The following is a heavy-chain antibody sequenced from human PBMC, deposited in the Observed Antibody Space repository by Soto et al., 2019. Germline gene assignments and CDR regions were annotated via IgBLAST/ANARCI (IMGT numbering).Heavy chain of an antibody. Sequence: QVKLVQSGAEVKKPGSSVKVSCKASGGTFSSYTISWVRQAPGQGLEWMGRIIPILGIANYAQKFQGRVTITADKSTSTAYMELSSLRSEDTAVYYCAREGEYCSSTSCYVYFDYWGQGTLVTVSS. J-gene: IGHJ4*02. CDR2: IIPILGIA. V-gene: IGHV1-69*08. CDR1: GGTFSSYT. D-gene: IGHD2-2*01. CDR3: AREGEYCSSTSCYVYFDY.